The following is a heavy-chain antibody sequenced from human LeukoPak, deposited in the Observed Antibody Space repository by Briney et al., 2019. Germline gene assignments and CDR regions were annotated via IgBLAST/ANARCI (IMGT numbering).Heavy chain of an antibody. CDR3: ARRGLGSSWHSMDS. Sequence: GGSLRLSCAASGFTFSSSWIHWVRQAPGKGLEWVVVISYDGTTKYYADSVKGRFTISRDNSKTTLYLQMNSLRTEDTAVYYCARRGLGSSWHSMDSWGQGTLVTVSS. D-gene: IGHD6-13*01. J-gene: IGHJ4*02. CDR1: GFTFSSSW. CDR2: ISYDGTTK. V-gene: IGHV3-30*03.